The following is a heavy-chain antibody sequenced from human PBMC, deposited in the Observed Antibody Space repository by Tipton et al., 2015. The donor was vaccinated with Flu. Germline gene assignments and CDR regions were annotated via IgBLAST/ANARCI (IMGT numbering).Heavy chain of an antibody. V-gene: IGHV4-59*01. J-gene: IGHJ6*02. CDR3: ARDSGILTGPFYYYYGMDV. Sequence: TLSLTCTVSGGSISSYYWSWIRQPPGKGLEWIGYIYYSGSTNYNPSLKSRVTISVDTSKNQFSLKLSSVTAADTAVYYCARDSGILTGPFYYYYGMDVWGQGTTVTVSS. CDR2: IYYSGST. D-gene: IGHD3-9*01. CDR1: GGSISSYY.